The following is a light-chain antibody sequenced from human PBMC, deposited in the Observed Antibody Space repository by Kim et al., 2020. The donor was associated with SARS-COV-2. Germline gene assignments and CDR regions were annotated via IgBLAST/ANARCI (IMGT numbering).Light chain of an antibody. CDR3: ASYASTAIYV. V-gene: IGLV2-14*03. Sequence: QSALTQPASVSGSPGQSITISCTGTSADVGGYDFVSWYQHHPGKAPKLILYSVINRPSVVSSRFSGSKSGNTASLTISGLQAEDEADYYCASYASTAIYVFGTGTKVTVL. CDR2: SVI. CDR1: SADVGGYDF. J-gene: IGLJ1*01.